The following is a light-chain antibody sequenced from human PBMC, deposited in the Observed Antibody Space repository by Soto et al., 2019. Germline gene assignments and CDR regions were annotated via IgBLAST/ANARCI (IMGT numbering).Light chain of an antibody. J-gene: IGKJ5*01. Sequence: DIQMTQSPSSLSASIGDRVTITCRASQGINNYLAWFQQKPGRAPMSLIYAASSLQSGVPSKFSGSGSETEFTLPINNLQPEDFATYYCQQYNSYPLTFGQGTRLQIK. CDR2: AAS. CDR3: QQYNSYPLT. V-gene: IGKV1-16*02. CDR1: QGINNY.